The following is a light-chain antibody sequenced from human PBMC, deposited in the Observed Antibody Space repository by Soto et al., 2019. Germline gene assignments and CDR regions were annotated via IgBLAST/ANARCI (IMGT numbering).Light chain of an antibody. CDR3: QQYGSSPRT. J-gene: IGKJ1*01. CDR2: DAS. Sequence: EIVMTQSPVTLSVSPGERTTLSCRASQSVSSNLAWYQQRPGQAPRLLIYDASTRATGIPSRFSGSGSGTDFTLTISRLEPEDFAVYYCQQYGSSPRTFGQGTKVDI. V-gene: IGKV3-20*01. CDR1: QSVSSN.